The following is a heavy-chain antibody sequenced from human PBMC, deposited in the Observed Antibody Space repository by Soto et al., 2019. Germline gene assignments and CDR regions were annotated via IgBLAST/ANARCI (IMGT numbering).Heavy chain of an antibody. J-gene: IGHJ4*02. Sequence: GGSLRLSCAASGFTFDNYAMHWVRQAPGKGLEWVSGISWNSGSIGYADSVKGRFTISRDNAKNSLYLQMNSLRAEDTALYYCAKPRYDFWSGYPHAFFDYWGQGTLVTVSS. CDR3: AKPRYDFWSGYPHAFFDY. V-gene: IGHV3-9*01. CDR2: ISWNSGSI. CDR1: GFTFDNYA. D-gene: IGHD3-3*01.